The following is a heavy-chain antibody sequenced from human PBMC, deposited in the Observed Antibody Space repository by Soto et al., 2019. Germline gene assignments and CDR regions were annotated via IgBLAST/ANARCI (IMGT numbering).Heavy chain of an antibody. CDR3: ARRGYCTNGVCYSRYWYFDL. J-gene: IGHJ2*01. D-gene: IGHD2-8*01. Sequence: SLTCTVSGGSISSSSYYWGWIRQPPGKGLEWIGSIYYSGSTYYNPSLKSRVTISVDTSKNQFSLKLSSVTAADTAVYYCARRGYCTNGVCYSRYWYFDLWGRGTLVTVSS. V-gene: IGHV4-39*01. CDR1: GGSISSSSYY. CDR2: IYYSGST.